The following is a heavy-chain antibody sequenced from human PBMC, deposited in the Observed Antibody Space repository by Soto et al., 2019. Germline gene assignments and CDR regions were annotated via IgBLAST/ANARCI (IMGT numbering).Heavy chain of an antibody. CDR1: GGSISSYY. D-gene: IGHD2-15*01. J-gene: IGHJ4*02. V-gene: IGHV4-59*01. Sequence: SETLSLTCTVSGGSISSYYWSWIRQPPGKGLEWIGYIYYSGNTNYNPSLKSRVTISVDTSKNQFSLKLSSVTAADAAVYYCARGGYCSGGSCYSGYWGQGTLVTVSS. CDR3: ARGGYCSGGSCYSGY. CDR2: IYYSGNT.